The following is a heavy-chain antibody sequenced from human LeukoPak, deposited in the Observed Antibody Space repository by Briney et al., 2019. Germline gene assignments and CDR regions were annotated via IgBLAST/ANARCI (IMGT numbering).Heavy chain of an antibody. CDR3: ARGPVRDDGLTGISYYFGLDV. CDR2: IHHRAGA. V-gene: IGHV4-34*01. Sequence: SETLSLICAVYGGSFTDYYWSWIRHLPGKGLEWIGEIHHRAGANYNPSLWGRVTISADTSKNQFSLHLTSVTAADTATFYCARGPVRDDGLTGISYYFGLDVWGHGTTVTVFS. D-gene: IGHD2-21*02. J-gene: IGHJ6*02. CDR1: GGSFTDYY.